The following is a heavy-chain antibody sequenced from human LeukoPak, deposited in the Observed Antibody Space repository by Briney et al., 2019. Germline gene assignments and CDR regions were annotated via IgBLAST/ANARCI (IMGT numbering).Heavy chain of an antibody. V-gene: IGHV4-38-2*02. D-gene: IGHD5-12*01. Sequence: PSETLSLTCAVSSYSISSGYYWDWIRQPPGKGLEWIGTIFYSGRAYYNPSLKSRVTMSVDTSKNHFSLKLTSVTAADTAVYFCERERGGRTGYASGDFDFWGQGTLVTVSS. CDR2: IFYSGRA. J-gene: IGHJ4*02. CDR1: SYSISSGYY. CDR3: ERERGGRTGYASGDFDF.